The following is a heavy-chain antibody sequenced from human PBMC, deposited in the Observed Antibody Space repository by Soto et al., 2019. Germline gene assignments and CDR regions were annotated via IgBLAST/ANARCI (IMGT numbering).Heavy chain of an antibody. D-gene: IGHD5-12*01. J-gene: IGHJ4*02. Sequence: SETLSLTCTVSGGSISSYYWIWIRQPPGKGLEWIGYIYDSGSTNYNPSLKSRVTISVDTSQNQFSLKLSSVTAADTAVYYCARHAGRWLRLNDWGQGTLVTVSS. V-gene: IGHV4-59*08. CDR3: ARHAGRWLRLND. CDR2: IYDSGST. CDR1: GGSISSYY.